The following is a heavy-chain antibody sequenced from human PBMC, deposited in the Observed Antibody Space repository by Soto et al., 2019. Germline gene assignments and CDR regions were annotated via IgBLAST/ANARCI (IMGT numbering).Heavy chain of an antibody. CDR2: MTPSSGNT. Sequence: QVQLVQSGAEAKKPGASVTVSCQASGYTFTSYDINWVRLATGQGLEWMGFMTPSSGNTGYAQKFQGRVTLTRNTSIRTAYLVLISLRSDDTAVYYCTRGEFWGQGTLFNVSS. V-gene: IGHV1-8*01. CDR3: TRGEF. J-gene: IGHJ4*02. CDR1: GYTFTSYD.